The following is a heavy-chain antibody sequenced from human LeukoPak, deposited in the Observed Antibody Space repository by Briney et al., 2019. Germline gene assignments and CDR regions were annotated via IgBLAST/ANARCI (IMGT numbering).Heavy chain of an antibody. J-gene: IGHJ4*02. CDR3: ARDILDY. D-gene: IGHD2-21*01. V-gene: IGHV3-7*03. CDR1: GFMFNNYW. CDR2: IGQNGSEK. Sequence: GGSLRLSCAASGFMFNNYWMSWVRQAPGKELEWVANIGQNGSEKYYVDSVKGRFTISRDNAKNPLYLQMNSLRAEDTAIYYCARDILDYWGQGTLVTVSS.